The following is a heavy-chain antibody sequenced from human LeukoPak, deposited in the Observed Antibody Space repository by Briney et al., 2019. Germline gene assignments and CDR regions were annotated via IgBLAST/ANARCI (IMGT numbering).Heavy chain of an antibody. D-gene: IGHD4-23*01. CDR1: GFTFPSYA. CDR3: AREGNYYFDY. CDR2: ISGSGDDT. Sequence: GGSLRLSCAASGFTFPSYAMSWVRQAPGKGLEWVSVISGSGDDTYYADSVKGLFTISRDNSKNTLYLQMNSLRAEDSAVYYCAREGNYYFDYWGQGTLVTVSS. J-gene: IGHJ4*02. V-gene: IGHV3-23*01.